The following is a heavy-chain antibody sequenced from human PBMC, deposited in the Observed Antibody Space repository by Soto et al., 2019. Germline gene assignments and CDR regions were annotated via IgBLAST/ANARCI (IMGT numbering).Heavy chain of an antibody. Sequence: GGSLRLSCAASGFTFSSYAMHWVRQAPGKGLEWVAVISYDGSNKYYADSVKGRFTISRDNSKNTLYLQMNSLRAEDTAVYYCARGPPYDILTGYDFDYWGQGTLVTVSS. D-gene: IGHD3-9*01. CDR3: ARGPPYDILTGYDFDY. CDR1: GFTFSSYA. J-gene: IGHJ4*02. V-gene: IGHV3-30-3*01. CDR2: ISYDGSNK.